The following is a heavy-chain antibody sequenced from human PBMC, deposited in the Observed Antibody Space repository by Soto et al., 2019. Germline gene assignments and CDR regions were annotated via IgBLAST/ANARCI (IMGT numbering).Heavy chain of an antibody. CDR2: ISSTTNYI. V-gene: IGHV3-21*06. Sequence: GGSLRLSCAATGFTFTRYSMNWVRQAPGKGLEWVSSISSTTNYIYYGDSMKGRFTISRDNAKNSLYLEMNSLRAEDTAVYYCARESEDLTSNFDYWGQGTLVTVSS. CDR3: ARESEDLTSNFDY. CDR1: GFTFTRYS. J-gene: IGHJ4*02.